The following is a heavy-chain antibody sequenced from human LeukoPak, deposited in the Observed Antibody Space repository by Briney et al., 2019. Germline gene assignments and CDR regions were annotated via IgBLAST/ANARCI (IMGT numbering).Heavy chain of an antibody. Sequence: WASVKVSCKPSGYTFTSYGISWVRQALGQGLEWMGWISAYNGNTNYAQKLQGRVTMTTDTSTSTAYMELRSLRSDDTAVYYCARVGCSSTSCHLLDCGQGTLVTVSS. CDR1: GYTFTSYG. CDR2: ISAYNGNT. J-gene: IGHJ4*02. V-gene: IGHV1-18*01. D-gene: IGHD2-2*01. CDR3: ARVGCSSTSCHLLD.